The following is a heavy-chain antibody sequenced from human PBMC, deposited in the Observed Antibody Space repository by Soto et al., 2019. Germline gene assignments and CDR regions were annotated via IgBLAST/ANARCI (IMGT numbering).Heavy chain of an antibody. CDR2: ISGNGADT. V-gene: IGHV3-23*01. CDR3: AKFREYYQGSGSRTYYFYGMDV. J-gene: IGHJ6*02. CDR1: GFPFSSYA. D-gene: IGHD3-10*01. Sequence: GGSLRLSCAASGFPFSSYAMSWVRQAPGKGLEWVSAISGNGADTSYADSVRGRFTISRDNSKDTLFLQMNSLRAGDTALYYCAKFREYYQGSGSRTYYFYGMDVWGQGTTVTVSS.